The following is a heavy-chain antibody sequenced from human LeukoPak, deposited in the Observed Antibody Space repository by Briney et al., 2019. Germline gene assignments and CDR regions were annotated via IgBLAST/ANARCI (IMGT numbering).Heavy chain of an antibody. D-gene: IGHD6-6*01. Sequence: GGSLRLSCAASGFTFSNAWMSWVRQAPGKGLEWVGRIKSKTDGGTADYAAPMKGRFTISRDDSKNTLYLQMNSLKTEDTAVYYCTTLIAARRGTYYYYMDVWGKGTTVTISS. CDR2: IKSKTDGGTA. V-gene: IGHV3-15*01. J-gene: IGHJ6*03. CDR1: GFTFSNAW. CDR3: TTLIAARRGTYYYYMDV.